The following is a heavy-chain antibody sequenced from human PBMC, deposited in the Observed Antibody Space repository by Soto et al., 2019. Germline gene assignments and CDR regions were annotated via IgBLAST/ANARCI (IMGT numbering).Heavy chain of an antibody. Sequence: VSCKACGDSFKSYAINWARQATGQGLEWIGWMNPNSGNTGYAQKFQGRVTMTRNTSISTAYMELSSLRSEDTAVYYCAREVSGWFEPWGKGTLVTVSS. CDR2: MNPNSGNT. CDR3: AREVSGWFEP. V-gene: IGHV1-8*01. D-gene: IGHD1-20*01. CDR1: GDSFKSYA. J-gene: IGHJ5*02.